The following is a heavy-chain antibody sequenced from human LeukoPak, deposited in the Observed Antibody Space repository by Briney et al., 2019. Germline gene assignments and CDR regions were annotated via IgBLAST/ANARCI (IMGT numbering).Heavy chain of an antibody. CDR3: ARVNRMVPGYCSGGTCPGDY. CDR2: ISSSSSTI. CDR1: GFTFSSYG. V-gene: IGHV3-48*01. J-gene: IGHJ4*02. Sequence: GGSLRHSCAASGFTFSSYGMSWVRQAPGKGLEWVSYISSSSSTIYYADSVKGRFTISRDNAKNSLYLQMNSLRAEDTAVYYCARVNRMVPGYCSGGTCPGDYWGQGTLVTVSS. D-gene: IGHD2-15*01.